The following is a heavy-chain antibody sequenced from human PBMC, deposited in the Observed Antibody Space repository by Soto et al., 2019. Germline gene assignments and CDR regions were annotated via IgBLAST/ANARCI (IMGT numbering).Heavy chain of an antibody. D-gene: IGHD3-22*01. CDR3: ARDPQINSDTSGYVGS. J-gene: IGHJ5*02. V-gene: IGHV3-33*01. Sequence: GALRLSCTASGFTFRRHGMHWVRQAPGKGREWVAVIWDDGSETRYADSVRGRFTVSRDNSKNTLFLQMSSLRAEDTAVYYCARDPQINSDTSGYVGSWGPGTLVTVSS. CDR1: GFTFRRHG. CDR2: IWDDGSET.